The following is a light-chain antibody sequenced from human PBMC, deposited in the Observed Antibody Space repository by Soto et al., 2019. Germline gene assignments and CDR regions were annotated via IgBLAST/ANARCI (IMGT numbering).Light chain of an antibody. J-gene: IGKJ1*01. CDR3: QQYGSSWT. CDR2: DTS. V-gene: IGKV3-11*01. Sequence: EIVLTQSPAARSLSPVESATLSCRASQSVSNLLAWYQQRPGQAPRLLIYDTSNRATGIPARFSGGGSGTDFTLTISRLESEDFAVYYCQQYGSSWTFGQGTKVDI. CDR1: QSVSNL.